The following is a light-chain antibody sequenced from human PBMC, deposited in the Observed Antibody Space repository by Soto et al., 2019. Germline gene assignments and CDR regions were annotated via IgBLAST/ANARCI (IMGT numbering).Light chain of an antibody. CDR3: QQYGSSPLT. CDR1: QSVNTNY. Sequence: EVVLTQSPGTLSLSPGERATLSCRASQSVNTNYLAWYQQKSGQAPRLLIYGASSRATGIPDRFSGSGSGTDFTLTINRLEPEDFAAYFCQQYGSSPLTFGQGTRLEIK. J-gene: IGKJ5*01. CDR2: GAS. V-gene: IGKV3-20*01.